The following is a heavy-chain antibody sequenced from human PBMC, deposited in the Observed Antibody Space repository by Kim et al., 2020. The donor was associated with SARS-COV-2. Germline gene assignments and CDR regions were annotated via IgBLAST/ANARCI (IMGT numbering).Heavy chain of an antibody. Sequence: IYYADAVKVRFTISRDNAKNSLYLQMNSLRAEDTAVYYCACGWGKYSGDYWGQGTLVTVSS. J-gene: IGHJ4*02. V-gene: IGHV3-21*01. CDR2: I. D-gene: IGHD2-21*01. CDR3: ACGWGKYSGDY.